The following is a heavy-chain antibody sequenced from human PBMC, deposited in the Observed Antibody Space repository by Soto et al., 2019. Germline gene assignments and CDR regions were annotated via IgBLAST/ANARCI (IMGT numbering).Heavy chain of an antibody. CDR3: ARDETGDSYYYYYGMDV. Sequence: QVQLVQSGAEVKKPGSSVKVSCKASGGTFNTYNINWVRQAPGQGLEWMGGILPIFGTTNYAQRFQGRVTITADDSTSKAYMELSSLRSEDTAVYYCARDETGDSYYYYYGMDVWGQGTKVTVTS. V-gene: IGHV1-69*01. CDR1: GGTFNTYN. J-gene: IGHJ6*02. CDR2: ILPIFGTT. D-gene: IGHD7-27*01.